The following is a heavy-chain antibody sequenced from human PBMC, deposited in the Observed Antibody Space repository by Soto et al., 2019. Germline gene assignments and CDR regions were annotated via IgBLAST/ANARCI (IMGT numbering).Heavy chain of an antibody. J-gene: IGHJ4*02. CDR1: GFTFGSYA. Sequence: QVQLVESGGGVVQPGRSLRLSCAASGFTFGSYAMHWVRQAPGKGLEWLAVISHDGTNQYYADSVKGRFTISRDNSKNTLFLQIGRLRPEDTAVYYCARDRWAGVTDYFDSSGQGTLVTVTS. V-gene: IGHV3-30-3*01. CDR3: ARDRWAGVTDYFDS. CDR2: ISHDGTNQ.